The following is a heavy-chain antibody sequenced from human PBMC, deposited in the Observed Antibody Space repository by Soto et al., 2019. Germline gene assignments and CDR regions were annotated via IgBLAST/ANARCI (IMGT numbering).Heavy chain of an antibody. CDR3: AREWGLLPYYVMNV. CDR1: GDSVTSGSYY. V-gene: IGHV4-61*03. D-gene: IGHD7-27*01. Sequence: ETLSLTCIVSGDSVTSGSYYWTWLRQPPGKGLEWIGYISYTGRTKYNPSLQSRVTISVDTSKNDFSLNLSSVTAADTAVYFCAREWGLLPYYVMNVWGHGTAVTVSS. J-gene: IGHJ6*02. CDR2: ISYTGRT.